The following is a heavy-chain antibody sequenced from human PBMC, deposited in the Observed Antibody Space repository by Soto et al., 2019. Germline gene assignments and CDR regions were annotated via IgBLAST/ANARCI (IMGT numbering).Heavy chain of an antibody. D-gene: IGHD3-3*01. CDR1: GVTLRSYA. CDR2: ISGNGDNT. CDR3: ARAPGNNDFPYYFDS. Sequence: GSLGIARAASGVTLRSYAVSWVRKTPGTGLEWVSSISGNGDNTFYGDSVKGRITISRDNSKNTLYLQMNNLRAEDTAVYYCARAPGNNDFPYYFDSWGQGTLVTVSS. J-gene: IGHJ4*02. V-gene: IGHV3-23*01.